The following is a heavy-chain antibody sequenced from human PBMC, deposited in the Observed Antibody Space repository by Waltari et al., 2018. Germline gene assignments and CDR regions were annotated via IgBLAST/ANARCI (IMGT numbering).Heavy chain of an antibody. CDR2: ISYSGTT. V-gene: IGHV4-61*01. CDR1: DGSVNSVTYY. CDR3: ARDKVVVPAASGGYWFDP. Sequence: HLQESGPGLVKPPETLSLTCTVSDGSVNSVTYYWSWIRQSPVNGLEWIGYISYSGTTKYNPSLGSRVTISVDKSKNQFSLKLSSVTAADTAVYYCARDKVVVPAASGGYWFDPWGQGTLVTVSS. J-gene: IGHJ5*02. D-gene: IGHD2-2*01.